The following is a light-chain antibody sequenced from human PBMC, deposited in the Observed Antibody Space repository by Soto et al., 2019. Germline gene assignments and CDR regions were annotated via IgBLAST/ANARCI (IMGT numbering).Light chain of an antibody. Sequence: QSALTQPPSASGSPGQSVTISCTGTSSDVGAYNYVSWYQQHPGKAPKLMISEVNKRPSGVPDRFSGSKSGNTASLTVSGLQPEDEADYYCSSYGGPNNSNYVFGTGTMLTVL. J-gene: IGLJ1*01. CDR3: SSYGGPNNSNYV. V-gene: IGLV2-8*01. CDR1: SSDVGAYNY. CDR2: EVN.